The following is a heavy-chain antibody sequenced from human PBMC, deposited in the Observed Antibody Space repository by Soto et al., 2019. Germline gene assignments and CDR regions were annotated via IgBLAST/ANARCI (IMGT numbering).Heavy chain of an antibody. J-gene: IGHJ2*01. Sequence: EVQLVESGGGLVQPGRSLRLSCAASGFTFDDYAMHWVRQAPGKGLEWVSGISWNSGSIGYADSVKGRFTISRDNAKNSLYLQMNSLRAEDTALYYCAKGPIYDILPRYWYFDLWGRGTLVTVSS. D-gene: IGHD3-9*01. CDR2: ISWNSGSI. V-gene: IGHV3-9*01. CDR1: GFTFDDYA. CDR3: AKGPIYDILPRYWYFDL.